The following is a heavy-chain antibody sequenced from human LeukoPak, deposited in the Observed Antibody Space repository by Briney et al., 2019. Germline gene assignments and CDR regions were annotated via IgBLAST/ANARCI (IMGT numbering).Heavy chain of an antibody. V-gene: IGHV3-23*01. J-gene: IGHJ1*01. Sequence: GGSLRLSCAASGFTFSSYAMRWVRQAPGKGVEWVSAISGSGGSTYYADSVKGRFTISRDNSKNTLYLQMNSLRAEDAAVYYCAKDGYIVVVTAAAEYFQHWGQGTLVTVSS. CDR1: GFTFSSYA. CDR3: AKDGYIVVVTAAAEYFQH. D-gene: IGHD2-21*02. CDR2: ISGSGGST.